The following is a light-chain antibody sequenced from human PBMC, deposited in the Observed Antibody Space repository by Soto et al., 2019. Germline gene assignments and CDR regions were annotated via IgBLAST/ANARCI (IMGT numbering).Light chain of an antibody. CDR2: DTT. CDR1: DGPVTFGHY. Sequence: QAVVTQEPSLTVSPGGTVTLTCGSSDGPVTFGHYPYWYQQRPGQVPRTLIYDTTNRQSWARARFSGFLVGVKAALTLSGAQPEDEADYYCLLTYSGGLVFGGGTKLTVL. CDR3: LLTYSGGLV. V-gene: IGLV7-46*01. J-gene: IGLJ2*01.